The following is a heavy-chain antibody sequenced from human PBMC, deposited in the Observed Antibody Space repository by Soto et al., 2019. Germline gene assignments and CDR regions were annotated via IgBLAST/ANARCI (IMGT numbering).Heavy chain of an antibody. Sequence: SETLSLTCAVYGGSSSGYYWSWIRQPPGKGLEWIGEINHSGSTNYNPSLKSRVTISVDTSKNQFSLKLSSVTAADTAVYYCARVGNTTVTTSTYYYYYMAVWGKGTTVTVSS. CDR3: ARVGNTTVTTSTYYYYYMAV. CDR1: GGSSSGYY. D-gene: IGHD4-4*01. V-gene: IGHV4-34*01. J-gene: IGHJ6*03. CDR2: INHSGST.